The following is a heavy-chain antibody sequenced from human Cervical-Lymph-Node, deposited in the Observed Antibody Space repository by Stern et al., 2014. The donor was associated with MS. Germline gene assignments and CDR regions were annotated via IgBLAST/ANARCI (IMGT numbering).Heavy chain of an antibody. V-gene: IGHV2-5*01. J-gene: IGHJ4*02. Sequence: HITLQESGPTLVKPTQTLTLTCTFSGFSLNTRGVGVGWIRQPPGKALEWLALIYWNDDKRYSPSLKSRLTITKDTSRSQVVLTIPKLDPVDTATYFCSLDPGYWGQGILVTVSS. CDR1: GFSLNTRGVG. CDR3: SLDPGY. CDR2: IYWNDDK.